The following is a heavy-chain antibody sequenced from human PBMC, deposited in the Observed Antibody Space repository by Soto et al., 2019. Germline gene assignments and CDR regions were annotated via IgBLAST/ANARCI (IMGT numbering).Heavy chain of an antibody. D-gene: IGHD5-18*01. V-gene: IGHV4-4*02. CDR2: IYHSGST. J-gene: IGHJ6*02. Sequence: NPSETLSLTCAVSGGSISSSNWWSWVRQPPGKGLEWIGEIYHSGSTNYNPSLKSRVTISVDKSKNQFSLKLSSVTAADTAVYYCARGGYSYGYHYGMDVWGQGTPVTVSS. CDR1: GGSISSSNW. CDR3: ARGGYSYGYHYGMDV.